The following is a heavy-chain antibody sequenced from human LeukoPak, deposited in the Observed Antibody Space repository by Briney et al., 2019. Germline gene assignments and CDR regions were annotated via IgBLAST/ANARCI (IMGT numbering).Heavy chain of an antibody. CDR1: GFTFSSYA. CDR3: ARYTPRDIVGVPAAMNYYGMDV. J-gene: IGHJ6*02. Sequence: PGGSLRLSCAASGFTFSSYAMSWIRQPPGKGLEWIGEMNHSGSTNYNPSLKSRVTISVDASKNQFSLKLSSVTAADTAVYYCARYTPRDIVGVPAAMNYYGMDVWGQGTTVTVSS. D-gene: IGHD2-2*01. V-gene: IGHV4-34*01. CDR2: MNHSGST.